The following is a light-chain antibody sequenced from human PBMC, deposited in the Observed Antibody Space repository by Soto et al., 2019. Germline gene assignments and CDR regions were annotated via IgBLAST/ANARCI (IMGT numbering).Light chain of an antibody. Sequence: QSALTQPASVSGSPGQSITISCTGTSSDVGGYNYVSWYQHHPGKAPKLMIYDVSNRPSGVSNRFSGSKSGNTASLTSSGLQAEDEADYYCTSYRSSSLLFGGGTKLTVL. CDR3: TSYRSSSLL. J-gene: IGLJ2*01. CDR2: DVS. CDR1: SSDVGGYNY. V-gene: IGLV2-14*03.